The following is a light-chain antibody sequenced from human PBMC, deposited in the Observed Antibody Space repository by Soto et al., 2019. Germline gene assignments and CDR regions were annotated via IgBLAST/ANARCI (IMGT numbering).Light chain of an antibody. J-gene: IGKJ4*01. CDR2: GAS. CDR3: QQYKNWPPLT. V-gene: IGKV3-15*01. Sequence: EIVMTQSPATLSVSPGERATLSCRASQSVSSNLAWYQQKAGQAPRLLIYGASIRATGIPDRFSGSGSGTEFTLTISRLQSEDFALYYCQQYKNWPPLTFGGGTKVEIK. CDR1: QSVSSN.